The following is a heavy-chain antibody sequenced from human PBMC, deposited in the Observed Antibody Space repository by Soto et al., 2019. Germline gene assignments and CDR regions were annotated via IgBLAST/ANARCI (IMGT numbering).Heavy chain of an antibody. CDR1: GFTFTSSA. J-gene: IGHJ6*02. D-gene: IGHD6-19*01. Sequence: GASVKVSCKASGFTFTSSAVQWVRQARGQRLEWIGWIVAGSGNTNYAQKSQERVTITRDMSTSTAYMELSSLRSEDTAVYYCAARGGSGWYDYGMDVWGQGTTVTVSS. CDR3: AARGGSGWYDYGMDV. CDR2: IVAGSGNT. V-gene: IGHV1-58*01.